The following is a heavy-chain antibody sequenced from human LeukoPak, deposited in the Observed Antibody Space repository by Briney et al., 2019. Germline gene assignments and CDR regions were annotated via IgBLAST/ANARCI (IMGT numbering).Heavy chain of an antibody. CDR3: ARSPGYDFWSGLTYFDY. V-gene: IGHV1-2*02. Sequence: GASVKVSCKASGYTFTGYYMHWVRQAPGQGLEWMGWINPNSGGTNYAQKFQGRVTMTRDTSISTAYMELSRLGSDDTAVYYCARSPGYDFWSGLTYFDYWGQGTLVTVSS. J-gene: IGHJ4*02. CDR1: GYTFTGYY. D-gene: IGHD3-3*01. CDR2: INPNSGGT.